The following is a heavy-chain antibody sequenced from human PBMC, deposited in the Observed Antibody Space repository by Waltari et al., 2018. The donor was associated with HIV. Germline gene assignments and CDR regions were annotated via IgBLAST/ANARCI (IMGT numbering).Heavy chain of an antibody. CDR2: IRSHSYGGTA. V-gene: IGHV3-49*04. CDR1: GLDFGEHV. D-gene: IGHD2-15*01. J-gene: IGHJ6*04. CDR3: TRGLPKDV. Sequence: VQLVPTGGGLSEPRGSLSLSCTGAGLDFGEHVVSWVRQAPGKGLECVAFIRSHSYGGTAEYAATVKGRFTISRDDSNGIVSLQMNSLKTEDTGIYYCTRGLPKDVWGKGAAVTVSP.